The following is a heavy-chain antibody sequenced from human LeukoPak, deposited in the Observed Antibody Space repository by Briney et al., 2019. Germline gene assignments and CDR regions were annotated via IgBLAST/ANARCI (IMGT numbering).Heavy chain of an antibody. V-gene: IGHV3-21*01. D-gene: IGHD6-13*01. CDR2: ISSSSSYI. Sequence: GGSLRLSCAASGFTFSSYSMNWVRQAPGKGLEWVSFISSSSSYIYYADSVKGRFTISRDNAKNSLYLQMNSLRAEDTAVYYCARAPGYRSFLDYWGQGTLVTVSS. CDR1: GFTFSSYS. J-gene: IGHJ4*02. CDR3: ARAPGYRSFLDY.